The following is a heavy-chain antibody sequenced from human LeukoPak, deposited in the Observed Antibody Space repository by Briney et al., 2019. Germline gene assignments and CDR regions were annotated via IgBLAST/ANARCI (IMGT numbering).Heavy chain of an antibody. CDR2: IIPIFGTA. V-gene: IGHV1-69*05. Sequence: ASVKVSCKASGDTFSSYAISWVRHAPGPGLEWMGGIIPIFGTAHYAQTLQGRVTITTDESTSTDYMELSSLRSEDTAVYYCARGGFVEWLSSWFDPWGQGTLVTVSS. D-gene: IGHD3-3*01. J-gene: IGHJ5*02. CDR3: ARGGFVEWLSSWFDP. CDR1: GDTFSSYA.